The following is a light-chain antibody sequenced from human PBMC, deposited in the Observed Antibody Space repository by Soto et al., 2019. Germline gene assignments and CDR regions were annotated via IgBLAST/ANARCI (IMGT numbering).Light chain of an antibody. CDR1: QSVSNNY. J-gene: IGKJ1*01. V-gene: IGKV3-20*01. Sequence: EIVLTHSPGTLSLYPGERATLSCRASQSVSNNYLAWYQQRPGQAPRLLIYGASSRATGIPDRFSGSGSGTDFTLTISRLEPEDFAVYYCQQYGSSRTFGQGTKVDIK. CDR2: GAS. CDR3: QQYGSSRT.